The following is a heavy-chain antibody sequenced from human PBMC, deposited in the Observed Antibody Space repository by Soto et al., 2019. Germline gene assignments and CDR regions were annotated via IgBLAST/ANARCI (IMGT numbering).Heavy chain of an antibody. CDR2: ISGSGGST. D-gene: IGHD2-21*02. Sequence: GGSLRLSCAASGFTFSSYAMSWVRQAPGKGLEWVSAISGSGGSTYYADSVKGRFTISRDNSKNTLYLQMNSLRAEDTAVYYCAKDHIVVVTANYFDYWGQGTLVTVSS. CDR1: GFTFSSYA. V-gene: IGHV3-23*01. CDR3: AKDHIVVVTANYFDY. J-gene: IGHJ4*02.